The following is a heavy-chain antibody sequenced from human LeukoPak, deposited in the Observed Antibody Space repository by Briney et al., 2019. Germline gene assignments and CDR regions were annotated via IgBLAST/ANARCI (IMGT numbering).Heavy chain of an antibody. V-gene: IGHV3-30*18. CDR2: ISYDGSNK. J-gene: IGHJ4*02. CDR1: GFTFSSYG. Sequence: GRSLRLSCAASGFTFSSYGMHWVRQAPGKGLEWVAVISYDGSNKYYADSVKGRFTISRDNSKNTLYLQMNSLRAEDTAVYYCAKDHRDYGSGSQYDYWGQGTLVTVSS. D-gene: IGHD3-10*01. CDR3: AKDHRDYGSGSQYDY.